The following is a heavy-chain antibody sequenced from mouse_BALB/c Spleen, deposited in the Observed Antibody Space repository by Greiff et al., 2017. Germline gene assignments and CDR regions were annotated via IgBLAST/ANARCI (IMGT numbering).Heavy chain of an antibody. CDR3: ARAVTTVAPMDY. V-gene: IGHV5-6-5*01. J-gene: IGHJ4*01. CDR1: GFTFSSYA. CDR2: ISSGGST. D-gene: IGHD1-1*01. Sequence: EVMLVESGGGLVKPGGSLKLSCAASGFTFSSYAMSWVRQTPEKRLEWVASISSGGSTYYPDSVKGRFTISRDNARNILYLQMSRLRSEDTAMYYCARAVTTVAPMDYWGQGTSVTVSS.